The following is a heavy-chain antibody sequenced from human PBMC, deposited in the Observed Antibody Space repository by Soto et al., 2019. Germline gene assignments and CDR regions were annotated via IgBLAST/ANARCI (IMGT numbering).Heavy chain of an antibody. CDR3: ASGYSGYDRDY. Sequence: GGSLRLSCATSGFTFSSYSMNWVRQAPGKGLEWVSYISSSSSTIYYADSVKGRFTISRDNAKNSLYLQMNSLRAEDTAVYYCASGYSGYDRDYWGQGTLVTVSS. D-gene: IGHD5-12*01. CDR1: GFTFSSYS. J-gene: IGHJ4*02. V-gene: IGHV3-48*01. CDR2: ISSSSSTI.